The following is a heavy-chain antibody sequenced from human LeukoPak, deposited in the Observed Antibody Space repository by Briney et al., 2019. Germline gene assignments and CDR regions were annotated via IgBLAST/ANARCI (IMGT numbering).Heavy chain of an antibody. CDR1: GYTFTSYG. D-gene: IGHD2-2*02. CDR2: ISAYNGNT. CDR3: ARERAYCSSTSCYTHFDY. Sequence: GASVKVSCKASGYTFTSYGISWVRQAPGQGLEWMGWISAYNGNTNYAQKLQGRVTMTTDTSTSTAYMELRSLRSDDTAVYYCARERAYCSSTSCYTHFDYWGQGTLVTVSS. J-gene: IGHJ4*02. V-gene: IGHV1-18*01.